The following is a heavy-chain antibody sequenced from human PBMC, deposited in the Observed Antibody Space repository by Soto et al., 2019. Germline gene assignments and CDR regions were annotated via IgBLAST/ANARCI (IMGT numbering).Heavy chain of an antibody. CDR3: AGRDGYNFAESFQH. V-gene: IGHV4-61*01. CDR1: GGSVSSGSYY. D-gene: IGHD5-12*01. J-gene: IGHJ1*01. CDR2: IYYGGST. Sequence: SETLSLTCTVSGGSVSSGSYYWSWIRQPPGKGLEWIGYIYYGGSTNYNPSLKSRVTISVDTSKNQFSLKLSSVTAADTAVYYCAGRDGYNFAESFQHWGQGTLVTVSS.